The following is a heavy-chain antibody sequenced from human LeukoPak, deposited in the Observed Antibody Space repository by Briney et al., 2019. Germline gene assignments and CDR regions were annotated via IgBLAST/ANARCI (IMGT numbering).Heavy chain of an antibody. V-gene: IGHV4-4*07. Sequence: PSETLSLTCTVSGGSISSYYWSWIRQPAGKGLEWIGRIYTSGSTNYNPSLKSRVTISVDRSKNQLSLNLNSVTAAGTAVYYCANSGGITAVGGCFDYWGQGTLVTVSS. CDR3: ANSGGITAVGGCFDY. D-gene: IGHD6-25*01. CDR1: GGSISSYY. J-gene: IGHJ4*02. CDR2: IYTSGST.